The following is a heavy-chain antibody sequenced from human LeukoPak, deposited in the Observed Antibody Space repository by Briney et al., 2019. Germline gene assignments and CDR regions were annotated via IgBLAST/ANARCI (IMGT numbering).Heavy chain of an antibody. D-gene: IGHD6-13*01. V-gene: IGHV1-2*02. CDR3: ARGIPAAGTFDY. CDR1: GYTFTGYC. CDR2: INPNSGVT. Sequence: GASVKVSCKASGYTFTGYCVHWVRQAPGQGLEWMGWINPNSGVTNYAQNFQGRVTMTRDTSISTAYMDLSRLRSDDTAVYYCARGIPAAGTFDYWGQGSLVTVSS. J-gene: IGHJ4*02.